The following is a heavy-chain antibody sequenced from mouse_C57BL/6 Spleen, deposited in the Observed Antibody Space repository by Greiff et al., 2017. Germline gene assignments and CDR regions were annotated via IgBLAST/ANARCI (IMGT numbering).Heavy chain of an antibody. Sequence: QVQLKESGPELVKPGASVKISCKASGYAFSSSWMNWVKQRPGKGLEWIGRIYPGDGDTNYNGKFKGKATLTADKSSSTAYMQLSSLTSEDSAVYFCARDGGDYFDYWGQGTTLTVSS. V-gene: IGHV1-82*01. CDR1: GYAFSSSW. J-gene: IGHJ2*01. CDR3: ARDGGDYFDY. CDR2: IYPGDGDT.